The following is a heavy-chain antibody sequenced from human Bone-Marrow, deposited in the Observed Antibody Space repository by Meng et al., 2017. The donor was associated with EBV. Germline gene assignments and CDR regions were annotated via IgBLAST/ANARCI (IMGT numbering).Heavy chain of an antibody. CDR2: ISYDGSNK. Sequence: VRVVEAGGGVGQPGRSLRLSCADSGFTFSSYAMHWVRQAPGKGLEWVAVISYDGSNKYYADSVKGRFTISRDNSKNTLYLQMNSLRAEDTAVYYCARGDGYNSYYFDYWGQGTLVTVSS. D-gene: IGHD5-24*01. V-gene: IGHV3-30-3*01. CDR1: GFTFSSYA. J-gene: IGHJ4*02. CDR3: ARGDGYNSYYFDY.